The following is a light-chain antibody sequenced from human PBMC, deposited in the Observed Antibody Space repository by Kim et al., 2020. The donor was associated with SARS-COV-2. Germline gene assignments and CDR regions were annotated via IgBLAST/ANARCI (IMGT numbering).Light chain of an antibody. Sequence: DIQMTQSPSTLSASVGDRVTITCRASQSISTWLAWYQQKPGKAPTLLIYKASNLESGVPSRFSGRGSGTEFTLTISNLQPDDFATYYCQQYYSKSPRTFGQGTEVDIK. CDR2: KAS. CDR1: QSISTW. V-gene: IGKV1-5*03. J-gene: IGKJ1*01. CDR3: QQYYSKSPRT.